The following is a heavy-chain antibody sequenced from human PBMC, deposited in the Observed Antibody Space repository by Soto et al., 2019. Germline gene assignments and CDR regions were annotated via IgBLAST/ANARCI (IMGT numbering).Heavy chain of an antibody. Sequence: QVQLVESGGGVVQPGRSLRLSCAGSGFTFSNNGLHWVRQAPGKGLEWVAVISYDGSHKYYADSVKGRFTISRNNSNNMWYLQMDTLRAEDTAVYYCAKDGAPRYCGRSSCHPAGDYWGQGTLVTVSS. CDR1: GFTFSNNG. V-gene: IGHV3-30*18. CDR2: ISYDGSHK. J-gene: IGHJ4*02. CDR3: AKDGAPRYCGRSSCHPAGDY. D-gene: IGHD2-15*01.